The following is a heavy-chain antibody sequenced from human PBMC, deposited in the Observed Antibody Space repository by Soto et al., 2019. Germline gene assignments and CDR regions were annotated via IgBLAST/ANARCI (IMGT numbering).Heavy chain of an antibody. CDR3: AHGSGWLFDY. CDR2: LYWDDDN. Sequence: QITLKESGPTLVKPTQTLTLTCTFSGFSLSTRDVGVGWIRQPPGKALEWLALLYWDDDNRYSPSLSRRLTLTKDTSTSQVVLTMTNMDPVDTATYYCAHGSGWLFDYWGPGTLVTVSS. J-gene: IGHJ4*02. D-gene: IGHD6-19*01. CDR1: GFSLSTRDVG. V-gene: IGHV2-5*02.